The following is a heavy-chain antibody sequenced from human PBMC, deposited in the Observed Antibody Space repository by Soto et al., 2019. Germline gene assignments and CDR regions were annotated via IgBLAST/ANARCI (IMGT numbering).Heavy chain of an antibody. V-gene: IGHV3-74*01. CDR3: ARPQYLPDDVFDV. CDR1: GFTVSNNY. J-gene: IGHJ3*01. D-gene: IGHD2-2*01. Sequence: GGSLRLSCAVSGFTVSNNYMSWVRQAPGKGLVWVSRINSDGSSTSHADSVKGRFTISRDNAKNTLYLQMSSLRAEDTAVYYCARPQYLPDDVFDVWGRGTVVTVSS. CDR2: INSDGSST.